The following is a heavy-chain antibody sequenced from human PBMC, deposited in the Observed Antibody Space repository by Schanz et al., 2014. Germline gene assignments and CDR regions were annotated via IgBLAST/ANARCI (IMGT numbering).Heavy chain of an antibody. D-gene: IGHD3-10*01. V-gene: IGHV3-30-3*01. CDR3: ARGIITMVRGGDVGAFDI. CDR2: MSYDGSNK. Sequence: VAVMSYDGSNKYYADSVKGRFTISRDTPKNTLYVQMNSLRADDTAVYYCARGIITMVRGGDVGAFDIWGQGTMVTVSS. J-gene: IGHJ3*02.